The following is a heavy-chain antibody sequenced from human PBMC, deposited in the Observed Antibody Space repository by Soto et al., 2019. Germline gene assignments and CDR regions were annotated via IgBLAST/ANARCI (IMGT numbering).Heavy chain of an antibody. CDR2: IYSGGST. Sequence: EVQLVETGGGLIQPGGSLRLSCAASGFTVSSNYMSWVRQAPGKGLEWVSVIYSGGSTYYADSVKGRFTISRDNSKNTLYLQMNSLRAEDTAVYYCVRGGPMVRGVFPSQFYDYGMDVWGQGTTVTVSS. CDR3: VRGGPMVRGVFPSQFYDYGMDV. D-gene: IGHD3-10*01. CDR1: GFTVSSNY. J-gene: IGHJ6*02. V-gene: IGHV3-53*02.